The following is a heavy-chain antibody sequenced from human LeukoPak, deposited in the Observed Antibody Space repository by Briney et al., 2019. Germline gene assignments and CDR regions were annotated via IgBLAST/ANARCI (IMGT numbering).Heavy chain of an antibody. CDR3: ARAHGSGLRYFQH. D-gene: IGHD6-19*01. J-gene: IGHJ1*01. CDR1: GYSISSGYY. CDR2: IYHSGST. Sequence: SETLSLTCTVFGYSISSGYYWGWIRQPPGKGLEWIGSIYHSGSTYYNPSLKSRVTISVDTSKNQFSLKLSSVTAADTAVYYCARAHGSGLRYFQHWGQGTLVTVSS. V-gene: IGHV4-38-2*02.